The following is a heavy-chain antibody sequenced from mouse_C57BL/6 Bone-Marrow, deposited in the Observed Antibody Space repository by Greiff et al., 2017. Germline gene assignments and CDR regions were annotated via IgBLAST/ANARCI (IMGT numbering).Heavy chain of an antibody. J-gene: IGHJ2*01. V-gene: IGHV1-52*01. CDR2: IDPSDSET. CDR1: GYTFTSSW. Sequence: QVQLQQPGAELVRPGSSVKLSCKASGYTFTSSWMHWVKQRPIQGLEWIGNIDPSDSETHYNQKFKDKATLTVDKSSSTAYMQLSSLTSEDSAVYYCASWGSYCGSSHTYFDYWGQGTTLTVSA. D-gene: IGHD1-1*01. CDR3: ASWGSYCGSSHTYFDY.